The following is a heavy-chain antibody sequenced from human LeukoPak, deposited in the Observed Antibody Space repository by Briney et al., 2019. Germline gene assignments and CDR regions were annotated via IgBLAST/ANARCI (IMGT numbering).Heavy chain of an antibody. Sequence: GRSLRLSCAASGFTFSRYGMHWVRQAPGKGLEWVAFISYVGDNKYSADSVKGRFTISRDNFKNTLYLQMNSLRAEDTAVYYCAKDRDLVGAAYYFDNWGQGALVTVSS. CDR2: ISYVGDNK. J-gene: IGHJ4*02. CDR3: AKDRDLVGAAYYFDN. CDR1: GFTFSRYG. V-gene: IGHV3-30*18. D-gene: IGHD1-26*01.